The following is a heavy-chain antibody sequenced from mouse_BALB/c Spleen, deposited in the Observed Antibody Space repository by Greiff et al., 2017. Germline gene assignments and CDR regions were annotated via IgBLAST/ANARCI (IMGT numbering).Heavy chain of an antibody. J-gene: IGHJ1*01. CDR3: ARDGSSYDWYFDV. V-gene: IGHV5-6*02. CDR1: GFTFSSYG. CDR2: ISSGGSYT. D-gene: IGHD1-1*01. Sequence: DVMLVESGGDLVKPGGSLKLSCAASGFTFSSYGMSWVRQTPDKRLEWVATISSGGSYTYYPDSVKGRFTISRDNAKNTLYLQMSRLKSEDTAMYFCARDGSSYDWYFDVGGAGTTVAVCS.